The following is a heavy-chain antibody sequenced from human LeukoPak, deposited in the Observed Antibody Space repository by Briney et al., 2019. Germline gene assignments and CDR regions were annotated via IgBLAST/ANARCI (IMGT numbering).Heavy chain of an antibody. D-gene: IGHD6-13*01. CDR2: ISWDSGSI. V-gene: IGHV3-9*01. CDR3: AKDIEQRLVL. CDR1: GFTFDDYA. J-gene: IGHJ4*02. Sequence: GGSLRLSCAASGFTFDDYAMHWVRQAPGKGLEWVSGISWDSGSIGYADSVKGRFTISRDNAKNSLYLQMNSLRAEDTALYYCAKDIEQRLVLWGQGTLVTVSS.